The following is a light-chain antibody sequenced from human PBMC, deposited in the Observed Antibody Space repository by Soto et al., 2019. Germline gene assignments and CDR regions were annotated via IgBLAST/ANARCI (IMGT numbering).Light chain of an antibody. Sequence: QSVLTQPPSASGSPGQSVTISCTGTSSDVGGYNYVSWYQHHPGKAPKLMIYEVSERPSGVPDRFSGSKSGNTASLTVSGLQAEDEADYYCNSFAGSNYVVFGGGTKLTVL. CDR1: SSDVGGYNY. CDR3: NSFAGSNYVV. CDR2: EVS. J-gene: IGLJ2*01. V-gene: IGLV2-8*01.